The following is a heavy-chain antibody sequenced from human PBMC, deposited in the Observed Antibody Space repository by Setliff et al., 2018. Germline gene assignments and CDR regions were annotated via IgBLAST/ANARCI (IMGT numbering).Heavy chain of an antibody. CDR3: ARDVEDITYYYESSGYYRDY. CDR1: GYTFTNYG. Sequence: ASVKVSCKASGYTFTNYGITWVRQAPGQGLEWMAWISAYDGNTKYTLKLQGRVTLTTDTPTTTAYMDLRGLRSDDTAGYYCARDVEDITYYYESSGYYRDYWGQRTLVTVSS. V-gene: IGHV1-18*01. J-gene: IGHJ4*02. D-gene: IGHD3-22*01. CDR2: ISAYDGNT.